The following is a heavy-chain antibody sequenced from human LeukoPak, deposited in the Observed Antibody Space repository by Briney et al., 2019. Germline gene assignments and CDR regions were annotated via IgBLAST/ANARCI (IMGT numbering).Heavy chain of an antibody. CDR2: INHSGST. CDR3: ARSRVRPRGNSGYENRWYFDL. Sequence: SETLSLTCAVYGGSFSGYYWSWIRQPPGKGLEWIGEINHSGSTNYNPSLKSRVTISVDTSKNQFSLKLSSVTAADTAVYYCARSRVRPRGNSGYENRWYFDLWGRGTLVTVSS. V-gene: IGHV4-34*01. D-gene: IGHD5-12*01. CDR1: GGSFSGYY. J-gene: IGHJ2*01.